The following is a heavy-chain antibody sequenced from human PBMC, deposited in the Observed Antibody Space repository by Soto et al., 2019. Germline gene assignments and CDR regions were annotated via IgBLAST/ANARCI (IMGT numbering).Heavy chain of an antibody. Sequence: EVQLLESGGGLVQPGGSLRLSCAASGFTLGTYVMSWVRQAPGKGLEWASGIDSGGGGTYYADSVKGRFPISRDNSKNTLSLQMNGLRAEDTAVFYCAKCPNQLVHGVFDYWGQGTLVNVSS. CDR1: GFTLGTYV. CDR2: IDSGGGGT. V-gene: IGHV3-23*01. J-gene: IGHJ4*02. CDR3: AKCPNQLVHGVFDY. D-gene: IGHD6-6*01.